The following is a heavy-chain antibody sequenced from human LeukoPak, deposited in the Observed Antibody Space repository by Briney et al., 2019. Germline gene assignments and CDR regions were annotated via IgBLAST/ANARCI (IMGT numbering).Heavy chain of an antibody. Sequence: GGSLRLSCAASGFTVSRNYMSWVRQAPGKGLEWVSVIYSGGSTYYGDSVKGRYTISRDNSKNTLYLQMNSLRAEDTAVYYCARDSGYDLRPTLDYWGQGTLVTVSS. CDR1: GFTVSRNY. CDR3: ARDSGYDLRPTLDY. V-gene: IGHV3-53*01. CDR2: IYSGGST. D-gene: IGHD5-12*01. J-gene: IGHJ4*02.